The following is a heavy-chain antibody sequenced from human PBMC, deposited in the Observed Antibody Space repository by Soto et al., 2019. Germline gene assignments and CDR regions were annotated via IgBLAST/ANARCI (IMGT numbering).Heavy chain of an antibody. CDR3: ARDIFDYYYGMDV. D-gene: IGHD3-9*01. V-gene: IGHV1-69*13. CDR2: IIPIVGTA. CDR1: GGTFSSYA. J-gene: IGHJ6*02. Sequence: SVKVSCKASGGTFSSYAISWVRQAPGQGLEWMGGIIPIVGTANYAQKFQGRVTMTADESTSTAYMELSSPRSEDTAVYYCARDIFDYYYGMDVWGQGTTVTVSS.